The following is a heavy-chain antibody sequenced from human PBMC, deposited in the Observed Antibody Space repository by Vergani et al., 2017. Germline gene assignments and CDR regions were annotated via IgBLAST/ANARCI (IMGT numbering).Heavy chain of an antibody. V-gene: IGHV3-23*01. CDR1: GFTFSSYA. Sequence: EVQLLESGGGLVQPGGSLRLSCAASGFTFSSYAMSWVRQAPGKGLEWVSAISGSGGSTYYADSVKGRFTLSRDNSKNTLYLQMNSLRAEDTAVYDCAIGGAQQLVSSVFDYWGQGTLVTVSS. CDR2: ISGSGGST. J-gene: IGHJ4*02. D-gene: IGHD6-13*01. CDR3: AIGGAQQLVSSVFDY.